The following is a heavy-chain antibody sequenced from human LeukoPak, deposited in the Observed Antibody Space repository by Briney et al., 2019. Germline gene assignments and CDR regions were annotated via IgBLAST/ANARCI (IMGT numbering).Heavy chain of an antibody. V-gene: IGHV4-39*01. D-gene: IGHD6-6*01. CDR1: GGSISSSSYY. Sequence: SETLSLTCTVSGGSISSSSYYWGWIRQPPGKGLEWIGSIYYSGSTYYNPSLKSRVTISVDTSKNQFSLKLSSVTAADTAVYYCARSWGSSHRDYWGQGTLVTVSS. CDR3: ARSWGSSHRDY. J-gene: IGHJ4*02. CDR2: IYYSGST.